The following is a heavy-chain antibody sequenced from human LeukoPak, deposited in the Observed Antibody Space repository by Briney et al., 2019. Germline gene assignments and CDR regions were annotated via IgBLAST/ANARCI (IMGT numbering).Heavy chain of an antibody. CDR3: ARYMMSRAPTYFHH. CDR2: VSGDGGRT. Sequence: GGSPRLSCAASGFTFDEFAMHWVRQAPGKGLEWVSFVSGDGGRTDYADSVKGRFTISRDNSKNSLYLQMNSLTAEDTAFYFCARYMMSRAPTYFHHWGQGILVTVSA. V-gene: IGHV3-43*02. CDR1: GFTFDEFA. J-gene: IGHJ1*01. D-gene: IGHD2-2*01.